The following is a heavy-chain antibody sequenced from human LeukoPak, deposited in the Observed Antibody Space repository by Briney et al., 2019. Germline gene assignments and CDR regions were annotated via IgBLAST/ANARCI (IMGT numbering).Heavy chain of an antibody. Sequence: PGGSLRLSCAATGFTFSSYNMNWVRQAPGKGLEWVAFIRHDGSDQYYTDSVKGRFTLSRDNSQSTLYLQMNSLITGDTAIYYCAKQIDGSGTFLYPKYFDYWGQGTLVTVSS. D-gene: IGHD3-10*01. CDR2: IRHDGSDQ. CDR3: AKQIDGSGTFLYPKYFDY. V-gene: IGHV3-30*02. J-gene: IGHJ4*02. CDR1: GFTFSSYN.